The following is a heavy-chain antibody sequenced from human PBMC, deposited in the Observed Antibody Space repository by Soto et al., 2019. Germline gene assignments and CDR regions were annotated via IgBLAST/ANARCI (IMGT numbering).Heavy chain of an antibody. CDR2: IYYSVST. D-gene: IGHD1-7*01. Sequence: SETLSLTCSVSVGSISSGGYYWSWIRQHPGKGLEWIGYIYYSVSTCYNPSLKSRGTISVDTAKNQFALKLSSVTAAETAVYYCSRGSWNSGQKTHADYWGQGTLVTVSS. J-gene: IGHJ4*02. CDR1: VGSISSGGYY. V-gene: IGHV4-31*03. CDR3: SRGSWNSGQKTHADY.